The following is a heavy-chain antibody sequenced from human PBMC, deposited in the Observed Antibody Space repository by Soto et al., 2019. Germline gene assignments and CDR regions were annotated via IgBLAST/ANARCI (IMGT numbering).Heavy chain of an antibody. J-gene: IGHJ4*01. D-gene: IGHD3-10*01. V-gene: IGHV4-59*01. CDR3: TRATYYRYYFDV. CDR2: IYYSGTT. Sequence: SETLSLTCTVSGGYINNYYLSWIRQSPGKGLEWIGYIYYSGTTNYNPSLKSRVTISIDRSENQFSLKVSSVTAADTAVYFCTRATYYRYYFDVWGHGTLVTVS. CDR1: GGYINNYY.